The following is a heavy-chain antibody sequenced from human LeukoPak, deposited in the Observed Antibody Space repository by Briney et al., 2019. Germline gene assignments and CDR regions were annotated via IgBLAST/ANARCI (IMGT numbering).Heavy chain of an antibody. CDR1: GYTFTSYY. CDR3: ARDGAITMVRGVINDNWFDP. D-gene: IGHD3-10*01. V-gene: IGHV1-46*01. J-gene: IGHJ5*02. Sequence: GASVKVSCKASGYTFTSYYMHWVRQAPGQGLEWMGIINPSSGSTSYAQKFQGRVTMTRDTSTSTVYMELSSLRSEDTAVYYCARDGAITMVRGVINDNWFDPWGQGTLVTVSS. CDR2: INPSSGST.